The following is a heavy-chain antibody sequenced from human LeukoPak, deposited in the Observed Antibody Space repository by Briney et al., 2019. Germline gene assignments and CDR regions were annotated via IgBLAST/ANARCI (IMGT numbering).Heavy chain of an antibody. Sequence: ASVKVSCKASGYTLTDYYVHWVRQAPGQGLEWMASMNPESGITTYSQAFEDWVSMTRDTSIGTAYMELRRLRSDGTAVYYCVRHIKPAGPWDGMDVWGQGTTVIVSS. V-gene: IGHV1-2*04. CDR3: VRHIKPAGPWDGMDV. CDR1: GYTLTDYY. CDR2: MNPESGIT. J-gene: IGHJ6*02. D-gene: IGHD1-26*01.